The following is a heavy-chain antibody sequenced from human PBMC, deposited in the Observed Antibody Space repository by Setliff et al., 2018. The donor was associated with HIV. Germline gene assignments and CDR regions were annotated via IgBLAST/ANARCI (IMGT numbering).Heavy chain of an antibody. J-gene: IGHJ5*02. CDR2: IIPIFGTA. CDR1: GGTFSSYV. CDR3: ARDFSGQQLVGGWFDP. V-gene: IGHV1-69*13. D-gene: IGHD6-13*01. Sequence: SVKVSCKASGGTFSSYVISWVRQAPGQGLEWMGGIIPIFGTANYAQRFQGRVTITADESTSTAYMELSSLRSDDTAVYYCARDFSGQQLVGGWFDPWGQGTLVTVSS.